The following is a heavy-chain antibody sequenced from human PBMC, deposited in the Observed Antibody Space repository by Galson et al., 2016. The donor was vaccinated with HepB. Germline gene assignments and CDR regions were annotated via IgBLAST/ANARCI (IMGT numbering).Heavy chain of an antibody. CDR1: GFTFSSYV. D-gene: IGHD2-21*02. V-gene: IGHV3-33*01. CDR2: IWYDGSNK. CDR3: ARDDFTFWGFDP. Sequence: SLRLSCAASGFTFSSYVMHWVRQAPGKGLEWVAVIWYDGSNKYYADSVKGRFTISRDNSKNTLYLQMNNLRAEDTAVYYCARDDFTFWGFDPWGQGTLVTVSS. J-gene: IGHJ5*02.